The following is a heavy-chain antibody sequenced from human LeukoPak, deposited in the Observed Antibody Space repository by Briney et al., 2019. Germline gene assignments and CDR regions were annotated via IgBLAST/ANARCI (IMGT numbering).Heavy chain of an antibody. D-gene: IGHD5-12*01. CDR3: AKDLDIVATIVNDY. V-gene: IGHV3-23*01. CDR1: AFTFSSYA. J-gene: IGHJ4*02. CDR2: IGPSGAST. Sequence: PGGSLRLSCAAYAFTFSSYAMSWVRQAPGKGLEWVSAIGPSGASTYYTDSVKGRFTISRDNSKNTLYLQMNSLRAEDTAVYYCAKDLDIVATIVNDYWGRGTLVTVSS.